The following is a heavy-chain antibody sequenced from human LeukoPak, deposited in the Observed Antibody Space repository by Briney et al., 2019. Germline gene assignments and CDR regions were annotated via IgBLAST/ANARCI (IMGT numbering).Heavy chain of an antibody. CDR1: GFTFSSYS. J-gene: IGHJ4*02. D-gene: IGHD2-2*01. V-gene: IGHV3-21*01. Sequence: PGGSLRLSCAASGFTFSSYSMNWVRQAPGKGLEWVSSISSSSSYIYYADSVKGRFTISRDNAKNSLYLQMNSLRAEDTAVYYCARVGGDIVVVPAAPGYWGQGTLVTVSS. CDR3: ARVGGDIVVVPAAPGY. CDR2: ISSSSSYI.